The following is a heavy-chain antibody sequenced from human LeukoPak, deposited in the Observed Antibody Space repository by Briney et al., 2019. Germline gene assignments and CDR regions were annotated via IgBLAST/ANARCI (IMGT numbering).Heavy chain of an antibody. CDR1: GFTFSSYE. J-gene: IGHJ4*02. D-gene: IGHD1-26*01. CDR2: ISGSGGST. V-gene: IGHV3-23*01. Sequence: GGSLRLSCAASGFTFSSYEMNWVRQAPGKGLEWVSVISGSGGSTYYADSVKGRFTISRDNSKNTLYLQMNSLRAEDTAVYYCACSSSARSPLYYFDYWGQGTLVTVSS. CDR3: ACSSSARSPLYYFDY.